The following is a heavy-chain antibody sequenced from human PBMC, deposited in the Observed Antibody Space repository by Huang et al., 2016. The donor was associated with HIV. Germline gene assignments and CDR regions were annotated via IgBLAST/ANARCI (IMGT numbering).Heavy chain of an antibody. J-gene: IGHJ4*02. V-gene: IGHV4-30-4*08. CDR3: ARDYGGNTGIDS. CDR2: IYYTGGT. Sequence: QVHLQESGPGLVKPSQTLSLTCTVSGGSISSAGYYWTWIRQPPGKGLEYSGHIYYTGGTLYNPSLKSRLTVSVDTSKNQFSLKLSSVTAADTAVYFCARDYGGNTGIDSWGQGTLVTVSP. D-gene: IGHD4-17*01. CDR1: GGSISSAGYY.